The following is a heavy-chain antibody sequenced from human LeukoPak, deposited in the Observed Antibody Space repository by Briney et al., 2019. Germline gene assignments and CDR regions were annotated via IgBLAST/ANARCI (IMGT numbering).Heavy chain of an antibody. CDR3: ARRLLWFGELWFDP. V-gene: IGHV4-34*01. CDR1: GGSFTGYY. Sequence: SETLSLTCGVYGGSFTGYYWSWIRQPPGKGLEWIGEINHSGSTNYNPSLKSRVTISVDTSKNQFSLKLSSVTAADTAVYYCARRLLWFGELWFDPWGQGTLVTVSS. D-gene: IGHD3-10*01. CDR2: INHSGST. J-gene: IGHJ5*02.